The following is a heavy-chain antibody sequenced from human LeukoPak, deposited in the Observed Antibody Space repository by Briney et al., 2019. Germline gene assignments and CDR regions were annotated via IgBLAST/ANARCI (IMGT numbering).Heavy chain of an antibody. CDR3: AGDYDSSGYYSFDY. CDR2: IRSKPNSYAT. D-gene: IGHD3-22*01. CDR1: GFTFSGSA. V-gene: IGHV3-73*01. Sequence: GGSLRLSCAASGFTFSGSAMHWVRQAPGKGLEWVVRIRSKPNSYATAYAASVKGRFTISRDDSKNTAYLQMSSLKTEDTAVYYCAGDYDSSGYYSFDYWGQGTLVTVSS. J-gene: IGHJ4*02.